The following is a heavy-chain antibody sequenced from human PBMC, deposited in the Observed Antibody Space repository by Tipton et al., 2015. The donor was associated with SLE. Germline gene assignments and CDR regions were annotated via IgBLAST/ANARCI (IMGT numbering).Heavy chain of an antibody. V-gene: IGHV1-2*02. CDR1: GYTFIGYY. D-gene: IGHD2-15*01. CDR2: INPNSGGT. J-gene: IGHJ4*02. Sequence: QSGAEVKKPGASVRVSCKTSGYTFIGYYLHWVRQAPGQGLEWMGWINPNSGGTSYAQKFQGRVTMTRDTSISTAYMELSSLRSEDTAVYYCYLQISVAATLFDYWGQGTLVTVSS. CDR3: YLQISVAATLFDY.